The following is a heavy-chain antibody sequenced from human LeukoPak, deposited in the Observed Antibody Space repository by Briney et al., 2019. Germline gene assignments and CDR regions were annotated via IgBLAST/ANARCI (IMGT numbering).Heavy chain of an antibody. D-gene: IGHD4-17*01. Sequence: ASVKVSCKVSGYTLTELSMHWVRQAPGKGLEWMGGFDPEDGETIYARKFQGRVTMTEDTSTDAAYMELSSLRSEDTAVYYCATVDYGDYGGIDYWGQGTLVTVSS. V-gene: IGHV1-24*01. CDR1: GYTLTELS. CDR2: FDPEDGET. J-gene: IGHJ4*02. CDR3: ATVDYGDYGGIDY.